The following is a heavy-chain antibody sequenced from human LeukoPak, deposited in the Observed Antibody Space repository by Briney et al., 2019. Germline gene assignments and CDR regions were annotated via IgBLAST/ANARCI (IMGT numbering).Heavy chain of an antibody. CDR3: ARSGNVLRFLEWLLFRAFDI. V-gene: IGHV4-34*01. J-gene: IGHJ3*02. Sequence: PSETLSLTCAVYGGSFSGYYWSWIRQPPGKGLEWIGEINHSGSTNYNPSLKSRVTISVDTSKNQFSLKLSSVTAADTAVYYCARSGNVLRFLEWLLFRAFDIWGQGTMVTVSS. CDR2: INHSGST. CDR1: GGSFSGYY. D-gene: IGHD3-3*01.